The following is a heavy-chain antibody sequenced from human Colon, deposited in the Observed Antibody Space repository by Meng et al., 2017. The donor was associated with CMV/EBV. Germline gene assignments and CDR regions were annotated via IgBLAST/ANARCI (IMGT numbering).Heavy chain of an antibody. V-gene: IGHV7-4-1*02. D-gene: IGHD3-9*01. Sequence: SGDTSATYAMKWVRQAPGQGLEGKGWINMNSGKATYAQGFTGQFVFSLDTSVSTAYLEIRSLKDEDTAVYYCALEDILTGQYSFDYWGQGSLVTVSS. J-gene: IGHJ4*02. CDR2: INMNSGKA. CDR3: ALEDILTGQYSFDY. CDR1: GDTSATYA.